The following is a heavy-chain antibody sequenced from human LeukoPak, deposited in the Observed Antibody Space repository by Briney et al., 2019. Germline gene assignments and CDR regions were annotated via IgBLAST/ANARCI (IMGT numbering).Heavy chain of an antibody. CDR1: GFTFSSYW. D-gene: IGHD5-12*01. J-gene: IGHJ4*02. V-gene: IGHV3-74*01. CDR3: ARGEGYSGYDYQMGDY. CDR2: INSDGSST. Sequence: GGSLRLSCAASGFTFSSYWMHWVRQAPGKGLVWVSRINSDGSSTSYADSVKGRFTISRDNAKNSLYLQMNSLRAEDTAVYYCARGEGYSGYDYQMGDYWGQGTLVTVSS.